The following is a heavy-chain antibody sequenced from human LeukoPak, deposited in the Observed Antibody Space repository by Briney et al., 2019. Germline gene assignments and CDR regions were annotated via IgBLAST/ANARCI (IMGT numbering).Heavy chain of an antibody. J-gene: IGHJ4*02. V-gene: IGHV5-51*01. CDR1: GYSFTSYW. Sequence: GGAREISCKGSGYSFTSYWIGWVRQVPGKGLEWMGIIYPGDSDTRYSPSFQGQVTISADKSISTAYLQWSSLKASDTAMYYCARRSGYYDSSGRDYWGQGTLVTVSS. CDR2: IYPGDSDT. D-gene: IGHD3-22*01. CDR3: ARRSGYYDSSGRDY.